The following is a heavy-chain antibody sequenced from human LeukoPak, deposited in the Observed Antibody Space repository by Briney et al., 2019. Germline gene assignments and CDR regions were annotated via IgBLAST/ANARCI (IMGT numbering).Heavy chain of an antibody. CDR1: GGSISSGSYY. V-gene: IGHV4-61*02. Sequence: SETLSLTCTVSGGSISSGSYYWSWIRQPAGKGLEWIGRIYTSGSTNYNPSLKSRVTISVDTSKNQFSLKLSSVTAADTAVYYCARDGIYYDILTGYYSGVDYWGQGTLVTVSS. J-gene: IGHJ4*02. CDR2: IYTSGST. CDR3: ARDGIYYDILTGYYSGVDY. D-gene: IGHD3-9*01.